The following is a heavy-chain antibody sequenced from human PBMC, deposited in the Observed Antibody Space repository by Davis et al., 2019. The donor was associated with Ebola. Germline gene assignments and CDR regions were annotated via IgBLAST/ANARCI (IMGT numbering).Heavy chain of an antibody. CDR1: GFTFSNAW. Sequence: GESLKISCAASGFTFSNAWMSWVRQAPGKGLEWVGRIKSKTDGGTTDYAAPVKGRFTISRDNSKNTLYLQMNSLRAEDTAVYYCARGNYYVNWGQGTLVTVSS. CDR2: IKSKTDGGTT. V-gene: IGHV3-15*01. D-gene: IGHD3-22*01. J-gene: IGHJ4*02. CDR3: ARGNYYVN.